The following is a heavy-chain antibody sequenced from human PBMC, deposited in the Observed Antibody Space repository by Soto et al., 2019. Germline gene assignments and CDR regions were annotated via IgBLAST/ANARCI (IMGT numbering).Heavy chain of an antibody. V-gene: IGHV1-18*01. Sequence: ASVKVSCKASGYTFTSYCISWVRQAPGQGLEWMGWISAYNGNTNYAQKLQGRVTMTTDTSTSTAYMELRGLRSDDTAVYYCARVPVVVPAAMHPDAFDIWGQGTMVTVSS. J-gene: IGHJ3*02. CDR3: ARVPVVVPAAMHPDAFDI. CDR1: GYTFTSYC. CDR2: ISAYNGNT. D-gene: IGHD2-2*01.